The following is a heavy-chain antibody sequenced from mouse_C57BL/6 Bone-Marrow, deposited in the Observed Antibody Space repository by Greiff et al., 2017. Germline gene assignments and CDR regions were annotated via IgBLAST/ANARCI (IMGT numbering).Heavy chain of an antibody. V-gene: IGHV1-69*01. CDR1: GYTFTSSW. Sequence: QVQLQQPGAELVMPGASVKLSCKASGYTFTSSWMHWVKQRPGQGLEWIGEIDPSDSYTNYNQKFKGKSTLTVDKSSSTAYMQLSSLTSEDSAVYYCARDYDYDGGDYFDYWGQGTTLTVSS. D-gene: IGHD2-4*01. J-gene: IGHJ2*01. CDR3: ARDYDYDGGDYFDY. CDR2: IDPSDSYT.